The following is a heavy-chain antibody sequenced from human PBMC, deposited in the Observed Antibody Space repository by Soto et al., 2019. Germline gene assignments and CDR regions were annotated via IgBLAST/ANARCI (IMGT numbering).Heavy chain of an antibody. Sequence: ESGPTLVNPTQTLTLTCTFSGFSLSTSGMCVSWIRQPPGKALEWLARIDWDDDKYYSTSLKTRLTISKDTSKNQVVLTMTNMDPVDTATYYCARIGVAAAGTDEYYYGMDVWGQGTTVTVSS. J-gene: IGHJ6*02. CDR2: IDWDDDK. CDR1: GFSLSTSGMC. CDR3: ARIGVAAAGTDEYYYGMDV. D-gene: IGHD6-13*01. V-gene: IGHV2-70*11.